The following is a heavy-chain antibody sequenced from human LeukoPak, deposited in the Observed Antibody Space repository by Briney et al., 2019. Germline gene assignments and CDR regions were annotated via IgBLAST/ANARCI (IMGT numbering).Heavy chain of an antibody. J-gene: IGHJ5*02. Sequence: PSETLSLTCAVYGGSFSGYYWSWIRQPPGKGLEWIGEINHSGSTNYNPSLKSRVTISVDTSKNQLSLKVSSVTAADTAVYYCARTGYRNNWYFDPWGQGTLVTVSS. CDR3: ARTGYRNNWYFDP. CDR1: GGSFSGYY. V-gene: IGHV4-34*01. CDR2: INHSGST. D-gene: IGHD6-13*01.